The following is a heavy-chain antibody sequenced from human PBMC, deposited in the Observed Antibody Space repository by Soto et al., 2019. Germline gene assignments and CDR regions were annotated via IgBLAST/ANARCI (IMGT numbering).Heavy chain of an antibody. CDR3: ARGGYGDY. D-gene: IGHD1-1*01. J-gene: IGHJ4*02. CDR2: ISAHNGNT. V-gene: IGHV1-18*01. Sequence: QVHLVQSGAEVKKPGASVKVSCKGSGYGFTTYGITWVRQAPGQGLEWMAWISAHNGNTNHAQKLQGRVTVTRDTPTATGCVELRTLRSDGTAVYYCARGGYGDYWGPGALVTVSS. CDR1: GYGFTTYG.